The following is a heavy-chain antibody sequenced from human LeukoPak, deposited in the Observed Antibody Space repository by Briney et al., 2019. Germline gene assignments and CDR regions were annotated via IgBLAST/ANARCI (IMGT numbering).Heavy chain of an antibody. Sequence: PGGSLRLSCAASGFSFSSNSMNWVRQAPGKGLEWVSSISSSSSYIYYADSVKGRFTISRDNAKNSLYLHMNSLRAEDTAVYYCARLSNWNYEYYFDYWGQGTLVTVSS. CDR1: GFSFSSNS. V-gene: IGHV3-21*01. J-gene: IGHJ4*02. CDR2: ISSSSSYI. CDR3: ARLSNWNYEYYFDY. D-gene: IGHD1-7*01.